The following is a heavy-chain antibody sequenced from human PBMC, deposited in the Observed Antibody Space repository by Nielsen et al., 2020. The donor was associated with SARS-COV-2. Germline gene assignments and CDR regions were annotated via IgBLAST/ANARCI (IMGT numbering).Heavy chain of an antibody. CDR3: ASMGY. Sequence: GESLKISCAASGSTFSSSAMSWLRQAPGKGLEWVSLIYGSGSSSYYADSVKGRFTISRDNSKKTLYLQMTSLRPEDTAVYYCASMGYWGQGTLVTVSS. D-gene: IGHD2-8*01. CDR1: GSTFSSSA. J-gene: IGHJ4*02. V-gene: IGHV3-23*03. CDR2: IYGSGSSS.